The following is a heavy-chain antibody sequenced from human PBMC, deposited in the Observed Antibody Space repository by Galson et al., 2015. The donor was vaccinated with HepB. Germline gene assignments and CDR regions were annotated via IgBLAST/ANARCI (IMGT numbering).Heavy chain of an antibody. J-gene: IGHJ6*02. CDR1: YIFTAYA. V-gene: IGHV1-3*04. CDR2: INTGNGNT. CDR3: ARARNDFYNYYGMDV. Sequence: YIFTAYAMHWVRQAPGQRLEWMGWINTGNGNTRYSQNFQGRVTITRDTSASTAYMELRSLRSEDTAVYYCARARNDFYNYYGMDVWGQGTPVTVSS.